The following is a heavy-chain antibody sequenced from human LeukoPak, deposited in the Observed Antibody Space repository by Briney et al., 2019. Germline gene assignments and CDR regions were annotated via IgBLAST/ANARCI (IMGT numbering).Heavy chain of an antibody. CDR2: VIHGGST. CDR1: GGSFSGHS. D-gene: IGHD3-10*01. J-gene: IGHJ3*02. CDR3: AKSNGYGLIDI. V-gene: IGHV4-34*12. Sequence: SETLSLTCAVYGGSFSGHSWSWIRQPPGKGLEWIGEVIHGGSTNYNPSLKSRVIISLDTSKNQFSLKLNSVNAADTAVYYCAKSNGYGLIDIWGQGTMVTVSS.